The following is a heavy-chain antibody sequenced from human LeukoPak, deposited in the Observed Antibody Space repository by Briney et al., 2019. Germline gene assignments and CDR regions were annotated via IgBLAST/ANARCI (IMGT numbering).Heavy chain of an antibody. D-gene: IGHD5-24*01. CDR3: AKDVGGRRMATMGY. CDR2: ISYDGSNK. J-gene: IGHJ4*02. CDR1: GFTFSSYG. V-gene: IGHV3-30*18. Sequence: GGSLRLSCAASGFTFSSYGMHWVRQAPGKGLEWVAVISYDGSNKYYADSVKGRFTISRDNSKNTLYLQMNSLRAEDTAVYYCAKDVGGRRMATMGYWGQGTLVTVSS.